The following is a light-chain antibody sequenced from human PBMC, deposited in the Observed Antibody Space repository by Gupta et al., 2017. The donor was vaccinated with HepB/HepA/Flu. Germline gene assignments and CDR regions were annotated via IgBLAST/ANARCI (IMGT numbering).Light chain of an antibody. J-gene: IGKJ2*01. V-gene: IGKV3-11*01. CDR1: QSVSSN. CDR3: LQRTSWPYT. Sequence: EIALTQSPATLSLSPGERDTLSRRASQSVSSNLSWYQQKPGQAPRLLIFDASNRATGIPDRFSGSGSGTDFTLTVSRLEPEDFAVFYCLQRTSWPYTFGQGTKMEIK. CDR2: DAS.